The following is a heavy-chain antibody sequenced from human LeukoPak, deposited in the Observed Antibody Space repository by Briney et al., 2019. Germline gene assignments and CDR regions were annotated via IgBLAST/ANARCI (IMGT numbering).Heavy chain of an antibody. J-gene: IGHJ3*02. V-gene: IGHV3-21*01. D-gene: IGHD2-2*01. Sequence: KPGGSLRLSCAASGFTFSSYSMNWIRQAPGKGLEWVSSISSSSSYIYYAASVKGGFTISRDKAKNSLYLQMKSLSAEDTAMYYCARDYVVVSTFDIWGQGTMVTVSS. CDR1: GFTFSSYS. CDR3: ARDYVVVSTFDI. CDR2: ISSSSSYI.